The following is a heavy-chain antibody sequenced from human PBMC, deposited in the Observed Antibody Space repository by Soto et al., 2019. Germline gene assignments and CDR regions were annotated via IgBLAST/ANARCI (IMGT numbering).Heavy chain of an antibody. CDR3: ARDTETLGPRANDALDI. J-gene: IGHJ3*02. CDR2: INAGSGNT. CDR1: GYTFSAYT. V-gene: IGHV1-3*01. Sequence: QAQLVQSGAEMKKPGASVKVSCKATGYTFSAYTMNWVRQAPGQSLEWMGWINAGSGNTKYSQNCQGRVSITRDTSASTAYMELPGLTSEDTAVYCCARDTETLGPRANDALDIWGQGTMVTVSS. D-gene: IGHD3-3*02.